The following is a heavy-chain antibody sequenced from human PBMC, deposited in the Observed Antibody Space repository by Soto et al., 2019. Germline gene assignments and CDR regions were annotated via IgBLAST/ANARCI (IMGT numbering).Heavy chain of an antibody. CDR2: ISSSGETV. V-gene: IGHV3-48*03. Sequence: SLRLSCEVSGFTFSSYGMYWVRQAPGKGLEWVAYISSSGETVYYAGSVQGRLTISRDNAKNSLYLQMSSLGAEDTAVYYCAREGFYAMDVWGQGTTVTVYS. CDR3: AREGFYAMDV. CDR1: GFTFSSYG. J-gene: IGHJ6*02. D-gene: IGHD2-2*01.